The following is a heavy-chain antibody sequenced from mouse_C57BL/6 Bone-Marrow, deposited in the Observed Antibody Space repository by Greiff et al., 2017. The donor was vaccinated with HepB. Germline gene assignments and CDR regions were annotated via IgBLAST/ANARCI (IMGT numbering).Heavy chain of an antibody. D-gene: IGHD1-1*01. CDR1: GFTFSDYY. V-gene: IGHV5-12*01. Sequence: EVQVVESGGGLVQPGGSLKLSCAASGFTFSDYYMYWVRQTPEKRLEWVAYISNGGGSTYYPDTAKGRFTISRDNAKNTLYLQMSRLKSEDTAMYYCARELLRSFAYWGQGTLVTVSA. CDR2: ISNGGGST. J-gene: IGHJ3*01. CDR3: ARELLRSFAY.